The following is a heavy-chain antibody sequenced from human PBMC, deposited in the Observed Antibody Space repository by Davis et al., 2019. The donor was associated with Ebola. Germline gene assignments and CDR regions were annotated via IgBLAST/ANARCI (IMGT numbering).Heavy chain of an antibody. Sequence: GESLKISCAASGFTFSSYWMNWVRQAPGKGLEWVSYISSSSSTIYYADSVKGRFTISRDNAKNSLYLQMNSLRAEDTAVYYCARGRAYCGGDCYTWFDPWGQGTLVTVSS. CDR1: GFTFSSYW. D-gene: IGHD2-21*01. V-gene: IGHV3-48*04. J-gene: IGHJ5*02. CDR2: ISSSSSTI. CDR3: ARGRAYCGGDCYTWFDP.